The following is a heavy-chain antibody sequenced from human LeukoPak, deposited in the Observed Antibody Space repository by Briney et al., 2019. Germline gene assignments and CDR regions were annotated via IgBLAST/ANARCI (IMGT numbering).Heavy chain of an antibody. Sequence: GASVKVSCKASGYTFTSYGISWVRQASGQGLEWMGWISAYNGNTNYAQKLQGRVTMTTDTSTSTAYMELRSLRSDDTAVYYCARVEVAGTYYYYYGMDVWGQGTTVTVSS. D-gene: IGHD6-19*01. V-gene: IGHV1-18*01. CDR2: ISAYNGNT. CDR1: GYTFTSYG. CDR3: ARVEVAGTYYYYYGMDV. J-gene: IGHJ6*02.